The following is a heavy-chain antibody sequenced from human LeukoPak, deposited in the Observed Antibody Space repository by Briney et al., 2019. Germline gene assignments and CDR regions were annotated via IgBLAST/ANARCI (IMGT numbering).Heavy chain of an antibody. CDR1: RFTFTSYG. CDR3: ANGAFDI. V-gene: IGHV3-30*18. CDR2: ISYDGSNR. J-gene: IGHJ3*02. Sequence: GGSLRLSCAASRFTFTSYGMHWVRQAPGKGLEWVAVISYDGSNRYYADSVKGRFTISRDNSKNTLYLQMNSLRAEDTAVYYCANGAFDIWGQGTMVTVSS.